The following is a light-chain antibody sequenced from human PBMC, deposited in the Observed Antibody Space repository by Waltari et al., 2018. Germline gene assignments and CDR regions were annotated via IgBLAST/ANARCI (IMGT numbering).Light chain of an antibody. V-gene: IGLV3-1*01. J-gene: IGLJ2*01. CDR1: QLGDQS. CDR3: QAWDSSTRGVV. Sequence: SYELTQPPSVSVSPGQTASITCSGAQLGDQSACWYQQKPGQSPVLVIYQDRKRPSGIPERFSGSNSGNTATLTISGTQAMDEADYYCQAWDSSTRGVVFGGGTKLTVL. CDR2: QDR.